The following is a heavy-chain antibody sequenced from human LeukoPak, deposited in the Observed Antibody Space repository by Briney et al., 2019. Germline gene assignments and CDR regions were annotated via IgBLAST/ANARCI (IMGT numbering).Heavy chain of an antibody. CDR1: GFTFSSYA. CDR3: AKGVGIEGAGHFDP. Sequence: PGGSLRLSCAASGFTFSSYATTWVRQAPGKGLEWVSSISGSGYSTYYADSVKGRFTISRDNSKNTLYLQMNSLRGEDTAVYYCAKGVGIEGAGHFDPWGQGTVVTVSS. J-gene: IGHJ5*02. CDR2: ISGSGYST. D-gene: IGHD6-13*01. V-gene: IGHV3-23*01.